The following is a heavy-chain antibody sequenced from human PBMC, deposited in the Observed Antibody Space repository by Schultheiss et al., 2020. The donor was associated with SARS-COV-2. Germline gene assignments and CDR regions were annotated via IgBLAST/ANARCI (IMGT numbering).Heavy chain of an antibody. D-gene: IGHD4-17*01. CDR1: GGSISSYY. J-gene: IGHJ4*02. CDR2: IYYSGST. CDR3: VRAGPYDYGDYVTLDY. Sequence: SQTLSLTCPVSGGSISSYYWSWIRQPPGKGLEWIGYIYYSGSTNYNPSLKSRVTISVDTSKNQFSLKLSSVTAADTAVYYCVRAGPYDYGDYVTLDYWGQGTLVTVSS. V-gene: IGHV4-59*01.